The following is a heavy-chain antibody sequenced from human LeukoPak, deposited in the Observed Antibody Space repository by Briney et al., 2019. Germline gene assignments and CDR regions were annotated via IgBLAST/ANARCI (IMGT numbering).Heavy chain of an antibody. Sequence: GGSLRLSCAASGFTFSSYAMSWVRQAPGKGLEWVSAISGSGGSTYYADSVKGRFTISRDNSKNTLYLQMNSLRAEDTAVYYCAKVGGYCTNGVCPLNYWGQGTLVTVSS. V-gene: IGHV3-23*01. D-gene: IGHD2-8*01. CDR2: ISGSGGST. J-gene: IGHJ4*02. CDR3: AKVGGYCTNGVCPLNY. CDR1: GFTFSSYA.